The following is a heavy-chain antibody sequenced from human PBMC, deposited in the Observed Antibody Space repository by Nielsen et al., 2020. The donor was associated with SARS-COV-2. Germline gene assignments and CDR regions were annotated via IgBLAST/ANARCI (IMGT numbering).Heavy chain of an antibody. V-gene: IGHV3-23*01. CDR1: GFIFSSYA. D-gene: IGHD4-17*01. CDR3: ARDPPWGYGDYGEYGMDV. CDR2: ISGSGGST. Sequence: GESLKISCAASGFIFSSYAMSWVRQAPGKGLEWVSAISGSGGSTYYADSVKGRFTISRDNSKNTLYLQMNSLRAEDTAVYYCARDPPWGYGDYGEYGMDVWGQGTTVTVSS. J-gene: IGHJ6*02.